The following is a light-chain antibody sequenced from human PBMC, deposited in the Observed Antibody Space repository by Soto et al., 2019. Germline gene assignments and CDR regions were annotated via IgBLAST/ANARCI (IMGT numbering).Light chain of an antibody. J-gene: IGLJ1*01. CDR3: SSYAGSNNFGV. Sequence: QSALTQPPSASGSPGQSVTISCTGTSSDVGGYNYVSWYQQHPGKAPKLMIYEVSKRPSGVPDRFSGSKSGNTASLTVSGRQDDDEADYYCSSYAGSNNFGVFGTGTKVTVL. CDR1: SSDVGGYNY. CDR2: EVS. V-gene: IGLV2-8*01.